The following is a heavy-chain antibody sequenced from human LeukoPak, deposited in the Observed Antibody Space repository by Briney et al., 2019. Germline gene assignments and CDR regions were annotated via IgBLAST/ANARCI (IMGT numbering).Heavy chain of an antibody. CDR2: INPSGGST. CDR3: ARLDIVATIEDY. J-gene: IGHJ4*02. V-gene: IGHV1-46*01. D-gene: IGHD5-12*01. CDR1: GYTFTSYY. Sequence: ASVKVSFKASGYTFTSYYMHWVRQAPGQGLEWMGIINPSGGSTSYAQKFQGRVTMTRDTSTSTVYMELSSLRSEDTAVYYCARLDIVATIEDYWGQGTLVTVSS.